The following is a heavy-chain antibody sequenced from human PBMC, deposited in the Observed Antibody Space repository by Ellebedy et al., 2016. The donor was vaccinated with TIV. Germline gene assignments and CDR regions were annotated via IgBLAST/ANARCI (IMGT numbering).Heavy chain of an antibody. Sequence: GGSLRLSXAASGFTSSNAWMSWVRQAPGKGLEWVGHIKSKTDGGTTDYAAPVKGRFTISRDDSKDTLYLQMNSLKTEDTALYYCYTRLGGSLGELWGQGTLVIVSS. CDR3: YTRLGGSLGEL. J-gene: IGHJ4*02. CDR1: GFTSSNAW. V-gene: IGHV3-15*01. CDR2: IKSKTDGGTT. D-gene: IGHD3-16*01.